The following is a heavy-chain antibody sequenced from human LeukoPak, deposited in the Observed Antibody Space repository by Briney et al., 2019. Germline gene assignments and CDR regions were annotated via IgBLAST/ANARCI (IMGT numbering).Heavy chain of an antibody. V-gene: IGHV3-74*01. CDR2: INTDERTT. CDR1: GFPFSNYW. Sequence: GGSLRLSCTASGFPFSNYWMHWVRQAPGKGLLWVSRINTDERTTDYADSVKGRFTISRDNARNTLYLQMNSLRSEDTALYNCAKDMGYSYGYAFDNWGQGTLVTVSS. D-gene: IGHD5-18*01. CDR3: AKDMGYSYGYAFDN. J-gene: IGHJ4*02.